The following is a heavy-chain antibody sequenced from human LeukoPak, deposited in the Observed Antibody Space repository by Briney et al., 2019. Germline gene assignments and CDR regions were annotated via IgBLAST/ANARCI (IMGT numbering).Heavy chain of an antibody. D-gene: IGHD4-23*01. Sequence: SETLSLTCTLSGGSISSSSYYWGWIRQPPGKGLEWIGSIYYSGSTYYNPSLKSRVTISVDTSKNQFSLKLSSVTAADTAVYYCARLDYGGNLYYYYYYMDVWGKGTTVTVSS. V-gene: IGHV4-39*01. J-gene: IGHJ6*03. CDR2: IYYSGST. CDR3: ARLDYGGNLYYYYYYMDV. CDR1: GGSISSSSYY.